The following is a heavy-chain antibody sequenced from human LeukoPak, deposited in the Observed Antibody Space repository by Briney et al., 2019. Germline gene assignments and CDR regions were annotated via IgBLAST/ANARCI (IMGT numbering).Heavy chain of an antibody. D-gene: IGHD6-13*01. V-gene: IGHV4-30-2*01. CDR1: GGSISSGGYY. Sequence: SETLSLTCTVSGGSISSGGYYWSWIRQPPGKGLEWIGYIYHSGSTYYNPSLKSRVTISVDRSKNQFSLKLSSVTAADTAVYYCARTPIAAAGTNWFDPWGQGTLVTVSS. CDR2: IYHSGST. J-gene: IGHJ5*02. CDR3: ARTPIAAAGTNWFDP.